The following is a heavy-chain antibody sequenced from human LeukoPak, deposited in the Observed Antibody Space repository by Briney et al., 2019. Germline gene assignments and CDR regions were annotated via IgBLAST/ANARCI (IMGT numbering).Heavy chain of an antibody. D-gene: IGHD2-21*02. Sequence: QPGGSLRLSCAASGFTFSGYGMHWVRQAPGKGLEWVAVIWADGITKYYGDSVKGRFTISRDNSKNTLSLQMNSLRAEDTAIYYCARDIVVVTAPGDYWGQGTLVTVSS. CDR2: IWADGITK. CDR1: GFTFSGYG. V-gene: IGHV3-33*01. J-gene: IGHJ4*02. CDR3: ARDIVVVTAPGDY.